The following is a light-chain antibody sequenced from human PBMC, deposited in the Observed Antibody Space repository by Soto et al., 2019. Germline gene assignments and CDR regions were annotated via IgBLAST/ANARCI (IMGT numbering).Light chain of an antibody. CDR2: DVS. CDR1: SSDVGGYKY. CDR3: SSYTSSSTYV. J-gene: IGLJ1*01. V-gene: IGLV2-14*01. Sequence: QSALTQPASVSGSPGQSITISCTGSSSDVGGYKYVSWYQQYPGKAPKLMIYDVSNRPSGVSNRFSGSKSGNTASLTLSGLQAEDEAEYYCSSYTSSSTYVFGTGTKLTVL.